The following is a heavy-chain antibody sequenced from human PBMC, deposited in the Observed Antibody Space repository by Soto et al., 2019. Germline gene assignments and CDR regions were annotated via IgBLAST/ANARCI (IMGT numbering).Heavy chain of an antibody. CDR1: GGLFSSYA. J-gene: IGHJ4*02. Sequence: QEQLVQSGAEVKKPGSSVKVSCKASGGLFSSYAISWVRQAPGQGLEWMGGIIPVFSTAYYAPKFQGRVTITADESTNTAYMEVSSLRSEDTAMYYCARGGSGYVWFTAFWGQGSLVTVSS. V-gene: IGHV1-69*01. D-gene: IGHD3-22*01. CDR2: IIPVFSTA. CDR3: ARGGSGYVWFTAF.